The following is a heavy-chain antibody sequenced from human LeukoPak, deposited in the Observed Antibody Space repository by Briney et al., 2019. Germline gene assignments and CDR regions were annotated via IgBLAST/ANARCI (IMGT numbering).Heavy chain of an antibody. J-gene: IGHJ4*02. CDR2: ISGSGGST. V-gene: IGHV3-23*01. CDR1: GFTFSSYA. Sequence: PGGSLRLSCAASGFTFSSYAMSWVRQAPGKGLEWVSAISGSGGSTYYADSVKGRFTISRDNSKNTLYLQMNSLRAEDTAVYYCAKAPLEDYGDYVLIFHYFDYWGQGTLVTVSS. CDR3: AKAPLEDYGDYVLIFHYFDY. D-gene: IGHD4-17*01.